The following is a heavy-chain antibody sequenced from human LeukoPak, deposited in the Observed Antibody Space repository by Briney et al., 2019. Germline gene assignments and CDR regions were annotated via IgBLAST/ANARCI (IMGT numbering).Heavy chain of an antibody. Sequence: GGSLRLSCAASAFTFSTYWMHWVRQAPGKGLVWVSRTNPDGSSTSYADSVKGRFTISRDNAKNTLYLQMNSLRVEDTAVYYCARGGLNWAFDYWGQGALVTVSS. CDR2: TNPDGSST. CDR3: ARGGLNWAFDY. J-gene: IGHJ4*02. V-gene: IGHV3-74*01. CDR1: AFTFSTYW. D-gene: IGHD7-27*01.